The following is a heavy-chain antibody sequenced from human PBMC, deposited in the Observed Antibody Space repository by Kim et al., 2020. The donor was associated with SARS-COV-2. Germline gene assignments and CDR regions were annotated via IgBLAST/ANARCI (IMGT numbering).Heavy chain of an antibody. D-gene: IGHD2-2*01. CDR2: INSDGSTT. Sequence: GGSLRLSCAASGFTFSSYWMHWVRQAPGRGLVWVSGINSDGSTTTYADSVKRRFTISRDNAKNTLYLQMNSLRAEDTAVYYCATSRTFDYWGQGTLVTVSS. CDR1: GFTFSSYW. J-gene: IGHJ4*02. CDR3: ATSRTFDY. V-gene: IGHV3-74*01.